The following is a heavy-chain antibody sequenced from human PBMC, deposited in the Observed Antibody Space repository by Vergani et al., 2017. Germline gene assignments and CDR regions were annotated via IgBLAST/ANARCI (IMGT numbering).Heavy chain of an antibody. J-gene: IGHJ6*02. CDR2: ISSRSAYI. CDR3: ARTGEWMRSNNGPPDYVFALDV. CDR1: GFTFSHYS. V-gene: IGHV3-21*01. D-gene: IGHD3-10*01. Sequence: EVQLVESGGGLVKPGGSLRLSCVASGFTFSHYSMNWVRQAPGKGLEWVASISSRSAYIDYVDSIKGRFTISRDNAKRSVFLQMNSLRAEDTAVYYCARTGEWMRSNNGPPDYVFALDVWGQGTTVIVSS.